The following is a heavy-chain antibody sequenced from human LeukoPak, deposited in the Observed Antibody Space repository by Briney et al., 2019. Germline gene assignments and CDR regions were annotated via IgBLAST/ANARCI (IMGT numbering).Heavy chain of an antibody. D-gene: IGHD2-15*01. CDR2: IHYIGGN. J-gene: IGHJ5*02. Sequence: SQTLSLTCTVSVGSLSSGDYHWSWIRQPPGKGLECVGNIHYIGGNYYNPSLKSRVTMSIDTSKPHFSLKLSSVTAADTAVYYCARVAVAAAHWFDPWGRGTLVTVSS. CDR3: ARVAVAAAHWFDP. CDR1: VGSLSSGDYH. V-gene: IGHV4-30-4*01.